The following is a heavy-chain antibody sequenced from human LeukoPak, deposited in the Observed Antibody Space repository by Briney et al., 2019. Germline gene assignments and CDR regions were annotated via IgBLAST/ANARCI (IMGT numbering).Heavy chain of an antibody. CDR2: IYYSGST. Sequence: SETLSPTCTVSGGSISSGGYYWSWIRQHPGKGLEWIGYIYYSGSTYYNPSLKSRVTISVDTSKNQFSLKLSSVTAADTAVYYCARGSFDFWSGYYSAFGICFDPWGQGTLVTVSS. CDR1: GGSISSGGYY. V-gene: IGHV4-31*03. J-gene: IGHJ5*02. CDR3: ARGSFDFWSGYYSAFGICFDP. D-gene: IGHD3-3*01.